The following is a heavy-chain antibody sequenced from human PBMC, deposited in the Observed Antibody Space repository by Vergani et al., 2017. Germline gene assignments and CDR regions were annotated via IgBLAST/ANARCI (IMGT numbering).Heavy chain of an antibody. CDR1: GFTFGDYA. J-gene: IGHJ4*02. V-gene: IGHV3-49*04. Sequence: EVQLVESGGGLVQPGRSLRLSCTASGFTFGDYAMSWVRQAPGKGLEWVGFIRSKAYGGTTEYAASVKGRFTISRDDSKSIAYLQMNSLKTEDTAVYYCARAWSHYYDSSGRGSFDDWGQGTLVTVSS. D-gene: IGHD3-22*01. CDR3: ARAWSHYYDSSGRGSFDD. CDR2: IRSKAYGGTT.